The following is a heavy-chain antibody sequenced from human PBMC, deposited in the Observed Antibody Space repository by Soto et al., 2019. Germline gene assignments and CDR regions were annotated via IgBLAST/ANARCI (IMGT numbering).Heavy chain of an antibody. CDR1: GGSISSRSHH. V-gene: IGHV4-39*01. CDR2: ISDSGNT. D-gene: IGHD1-26*01. J-gene: IGHJ4*02. Sequence: KPSETLSLTCTVSGGSISSRSHHWGWIRQAPGRGLEWIGTISDSGNTYSNSSLRGRVTISVDPAKNQFSLRLTSVTAADTAVYYCARRDYIGSYNFDYWGQGALVTVS. CDR3: ARRDYIGSYNFDY.